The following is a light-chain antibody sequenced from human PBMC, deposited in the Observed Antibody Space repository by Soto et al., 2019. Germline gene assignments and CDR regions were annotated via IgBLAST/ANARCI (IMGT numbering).Light chain of an antibody. CDR2: EVT. V-gene: IGLV2-23*02. J-gene: IGLJ1*01. Sequence: QSALTQPASVSGSPGQSITISCTGTSSDVGSYNLVSWYQQHPGKAPKLMIYEVTKRPSGVSNRFSASKSGNTASLTISGLQAEDEADYYCCSYAGSSTFYVFGTGTKATVL. CDR3: CSYAGSSTFYV. CDR1: SSDVGSYNL.